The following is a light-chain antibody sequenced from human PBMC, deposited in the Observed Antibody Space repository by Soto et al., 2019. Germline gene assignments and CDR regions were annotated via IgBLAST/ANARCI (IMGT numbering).Light chain of an antibody. Sequence: EIVLTQSPGTLSLSPGERATLSCRASQIVTSSYLAWYQQKPGQAPRLLIYGASSRATGITDRFSGSGSGTDFTLTISRLEPEDFAVYYCQQYGRSPAFGGGTKVEIK. CDR3: QQYGRSPA. CDR2: GAS. J-gene: IGKJ4*01. V-gene: IGKV3-20*01. CDR1: QIVTSSY.